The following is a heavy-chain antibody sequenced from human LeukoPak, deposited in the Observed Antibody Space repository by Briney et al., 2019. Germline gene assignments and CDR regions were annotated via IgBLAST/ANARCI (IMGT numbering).Heavy chain of an antibody. J-gene: IGHJ4*02. CDR2: VYYGGKT. V-gene: IGHV4-39*02. Sequence: PSETPSLTCTVSDDSISSGAYSWVWIRQPPGKGLEFIGTVYYGGKTHYNPSLKSRVTMSVDTPKNHFSLNLTSVNAADTAVYYCARLRAARYFFDYWGQGARVTVSS. CDR1: DDSISSGAYS. D-gene: IGHD6-6*01. CDR3: ARLRAARYFFDY.